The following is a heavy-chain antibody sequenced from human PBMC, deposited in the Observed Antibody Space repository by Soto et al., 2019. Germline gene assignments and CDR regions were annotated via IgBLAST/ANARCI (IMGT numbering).Heavy chain of an antibody. CDR2: IIPIFGTA. CDR3: ARTRGDYYDSPYDY. CDR1: GGTFSSYA. D-gene: IGHD3-22*01. V-gene: IGHV1-69*13. Sequence: SVNVSCKASGGTFSSYAISWVLQAPGQGLEWMGGIIPIFGTANYAQKFQGRVTITADESTSTAYMELSSLRSEDTAVYYCARTRGDYYDSPYDYWGQGTLVTVSS. J-gene: IGHJ4*02.